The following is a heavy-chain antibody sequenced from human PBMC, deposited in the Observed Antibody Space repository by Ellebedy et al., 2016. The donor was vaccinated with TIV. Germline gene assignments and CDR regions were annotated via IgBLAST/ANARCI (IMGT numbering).Heavy chain of an antibody. CDR3: ARDHPYGGNGPRAFDI. D-gene: IGHD4-23*01. J-gene: IGHJ3*02. CDR1: GGSISSSSYY. V-gene: IGHV4-39*07. CDR2: IYYSGST. Sequence: SETLSLTXTVSGGSISSSSYYWGWIRQPPGKGLEWIGSIYYSGSTYYNPSLKSRVTISVDTSKNQFSLKLSSVTAADTAVYYCARDHPYGGNGPRAFDIWGQGTMVTVSS.